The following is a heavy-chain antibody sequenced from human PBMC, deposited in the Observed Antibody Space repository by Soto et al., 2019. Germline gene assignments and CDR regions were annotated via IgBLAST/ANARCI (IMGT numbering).Heavy chain of an antibody. CDR2: IYNDGTYS. J-gene: IGHJ4*02. V-gene: IGHV3-74*01. CDR3: TRGPRPISTGTGAY. CDR1: GFIFKMYW. D-gene: IGHD3-10*01. Sequence: GGSLRLSCAASGFIFKMYWMHWVRQSPGKGLVWISRIYNDGTYSDYADSVRGRFTISRDNVNDTLYLQMNNLRDEDSGLYYCTRGPRPISTGTGAYWGQGTQVTVSS.